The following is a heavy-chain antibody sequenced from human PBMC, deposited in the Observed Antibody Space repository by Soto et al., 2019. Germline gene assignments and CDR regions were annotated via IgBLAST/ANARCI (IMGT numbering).Heavy chain of an antibody. Sequence: ASGPTLVNPTQTLTLTCTFSGFSLSTSGVGVGWIRQPPGKALERLALIYWNDDKRYSPSLKSRLTITKDTSKNQVVLTMTNMDPVDTATYYCAHRRPDRGGGYYFDYWGQGTLVTVSS. CDR1: GFSLSTSGVG. J-gene: IGHJ4*02. CDR3: AHRRPDRGGGYYFDY. CDR2: IYWNDDK. V-gene: IGHV2-5*01. D-gene: IGHD3-16*01.